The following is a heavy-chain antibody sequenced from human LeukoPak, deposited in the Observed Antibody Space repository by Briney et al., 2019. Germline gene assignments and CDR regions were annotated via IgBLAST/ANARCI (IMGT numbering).Heavy chain of an antibody. CDR3: ARDAPGNTALDY. Sequence: PGGSLRLSCAASGFTFISYWMHWVRQAPGKGLVWVSRINGYGSSTDFADSVKGRSTISRDSAKNTLYLQMNSLRAEDTAVYYCARDAPGNTALDYWGQGTLVTVSS. CDR1: GFTFISYW. V-gene: IGHV3-74*01. D-gene: IGHD5-18*01. CDR2: INGYGSST. J-gene: IGHJ4*02.